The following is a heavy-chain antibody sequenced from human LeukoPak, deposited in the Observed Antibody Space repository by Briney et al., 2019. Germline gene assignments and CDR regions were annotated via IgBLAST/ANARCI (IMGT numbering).Heavy chain of an antibody. D-gene: IGHD2-2*01. V-gene: IGHV4-30-4*01. Sequence: SETLSLTCTISGGSISSGDYYWSWIRQPPGKGLEWIGYIYYSGSTYYNPSLKSRVTVSVDTSKNQFSLKLSSVTAADTAVYYCASSSTSWFDYWGQGTLVTVSS. CDR1: GGSISSGDYY. CDR3: ASSSTSWFDY. CDR2: IYYSGST. J-gene: IGHJ4*02.